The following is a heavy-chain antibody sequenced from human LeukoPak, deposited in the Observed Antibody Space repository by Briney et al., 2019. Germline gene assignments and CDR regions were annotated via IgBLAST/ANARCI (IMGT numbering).Heavy chain of an antibody. V-gene: IGHV4-61*01. CDR2: IYYDGST. CDR3: ARRVYCSGGSCYSAIWGYYYGMDV. J-gene: IGHJ6*02. CDR1: GDSVSSGSYY. Sequence: SETLSLTCTVSGDSVSSGSYYWSWIRQPPGKRLEWIGYIYYDGSTNNNASLKSLVTISVDTSKNQFSLKVTSVTAADTAVYYCARRVYCSGGSCYSAIWGYYYGMDVWGQGTTVTVSS. D-gene: IGHD2-15*01.